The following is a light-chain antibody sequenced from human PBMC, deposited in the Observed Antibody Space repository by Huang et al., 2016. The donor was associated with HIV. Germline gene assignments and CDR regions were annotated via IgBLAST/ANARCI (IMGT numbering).Light chain of an antibody. CDR2: WAS. CDR3: QQHYSSPPT. CDR1: LSLLYNSNNKNY. V-gene: IGKV4-1*01. Sequence: DIVMTQSPDSLAVSLGERATINCKSSLSLLYNSNNKNYLAWYQQKPGQPPNLLIYWASSRKSGVPDRFSGSGSETDFTLTISSLQAEDVAVYYCQQHYSSPPTFGQGTKLEIK. J-gene: IGKJ2*01.